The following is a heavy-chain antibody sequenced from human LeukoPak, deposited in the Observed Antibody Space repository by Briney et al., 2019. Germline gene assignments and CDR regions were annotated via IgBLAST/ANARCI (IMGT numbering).Heavy chain of an antibody. CDR1: GYSFTSYW. J-gene: IGHJ3*02. D-gene: IGHD2-2*01. CDR2: IYPGDSDT. CDR3: ASLKMYCSSNSCYPDAFDI. Sequence: GESLKISCKGSGYSFTSYWIGWVRQMPGKGLEWMGIIYPGDSDTRYSPSFQGQVTISADKSISTAYLQWSSLKASDTAMYYCASLKMYCSSNSCYPDAFDIWGQGTMVTVSS. V-gene: IGHV5-51*01.